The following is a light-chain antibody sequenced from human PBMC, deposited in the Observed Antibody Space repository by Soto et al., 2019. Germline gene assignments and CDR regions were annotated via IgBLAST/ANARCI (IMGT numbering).Light chain of an antibody. J-gene: IGLJ1*01. Sequence: QSVLTQPPSVSGAPGQRVTISCTGSSSNIGGGYDVHWYQQLPGTAPKLLIYGNTNRPSGVPDRFSGSKSGTSASLAITGLQAEDEADYYCQSYDSSLSGPSFVFGTGTKLTVL. CDR1: SSNIGGGYD. CDR2: GNT. CDR3: QSYDSSLSGPSFV. V-gene: IGLV1-40*01.